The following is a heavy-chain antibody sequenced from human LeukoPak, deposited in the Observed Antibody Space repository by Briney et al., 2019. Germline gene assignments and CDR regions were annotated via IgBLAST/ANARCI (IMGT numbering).Heavy chain of an antibody. V-gene: IGHV3-48*03. CDR3: ASPVGAHFSY. CDR2: IRTSGTTI. CDR1: GFTFSSYE. D-gene: IGHD1-26*01. J-gene: IGHJ4*02. Sequence: GGSLRLSCAASGFTFSSYEMNWVRQAPGKGLEWVSYIRTSGTTIYYADSVKGRFTISRDNAKNSLDLQMNSLRAEDTAVYYCASPVGAHFSYWGQGTLVTVSS.